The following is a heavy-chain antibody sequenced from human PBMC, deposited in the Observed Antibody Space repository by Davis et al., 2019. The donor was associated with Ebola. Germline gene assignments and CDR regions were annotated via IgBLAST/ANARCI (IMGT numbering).Heavy chain of an antibody. D-gene: IGHD6-19*01. CDR1: GFTFSSYA. V-gene: IGHV3-23*01. Sequence: GESLKIPCAAPGFTFSSYAMSWVRQAPGKGLEWVPAISGSGGSTYYADSVKGRFTISRDNSKNTLYLQMNSLRAEDTAVSYCAKEGNSSDWYSNYYYYGMDVWGQGTTVTVSS. CDR3: AKEGNSSDWYSNYYYYGMDV. J-gene: IGHJ6*02. CDR2: ISGSGGST.